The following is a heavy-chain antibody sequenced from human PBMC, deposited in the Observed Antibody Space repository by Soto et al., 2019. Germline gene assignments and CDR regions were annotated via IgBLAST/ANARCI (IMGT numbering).Heavy chain of an antibody. CDR3: ARALVTFGGVLIKGAFDI. V-gene: IGHV3-23*01. CDR2: ISASGGST. CDR1: GFTFNSYA. D-gene: IGHD3-16*02. Sequence: GGSLRLSCAASGFTFNSYAMSWVRQAPGKGLEWVSAISASGGSTFYADSVRGRFTLSRDNSKNTLFVQMNSLRAEDTAVYYCARALVTFGGVLIKGAFDIWGQGTMVTVSS. J-gene: IGHJ3*02.